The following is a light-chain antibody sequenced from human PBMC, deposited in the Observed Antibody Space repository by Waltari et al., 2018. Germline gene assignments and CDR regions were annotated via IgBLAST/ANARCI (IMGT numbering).Light chain of an antibody. CDR1: SGDVGAYNY. J-gene: IGLJ2*01. Sequence: QSALTQPASVSGSPGQSITISCTGTSGDVGAYNYVSWYQQHPGKAPKLMIFDVSNRPSGGSNRCSGSKSGNTASLTISGLQAEDEADYYCSSYISSSTLELFGGGTSLTVL. CDR3: SSYISSSTLEL. CDR2: DVS. V-gene: IGLV2-14*03.